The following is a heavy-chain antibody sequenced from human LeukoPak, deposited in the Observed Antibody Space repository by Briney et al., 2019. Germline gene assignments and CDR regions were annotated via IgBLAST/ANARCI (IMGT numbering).Heavy chain of an antibody. D-gene: IGHD6-13*01. Sequence: PGGSLRLSCAASGFTFSSYSMNWVRQAPGKGLEWVSYISSSSSTIYYADSVKGRFTISRDNAKNSLYLQMNSLRAEDTAVYYCARDKAAGTVGMDVWGQGTTVTVSS. CDR2: ISSSSSTI. CDR1: GFTFSSYS. CDR3: ARDKAAGTVGMDV. V-gene: IGHV3-48*01. J-gene: IGHJ6*02.